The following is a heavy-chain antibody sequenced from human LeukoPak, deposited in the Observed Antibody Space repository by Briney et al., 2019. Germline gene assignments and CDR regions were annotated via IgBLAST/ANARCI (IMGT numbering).Heavy chain of an antibody. D-gene: IGHD6-19*01. CDR2: MSVGASPT. Sequence: GRSLRLSCAASGFTFSRFAMSWVRQAPGKGLEWVSAMSVGASPTFYADSVKGRFTISRDNSKNTPYLQMNSLRAEDTAIYYCAKDRWSSGWSIADDYWGQGILVTVSS. V-gene: IGHV3-23*01. CDR1: GFTFSRFA. CDR3: AKDRWSSGWSIADDY. J-gene: IGHJ4*02.